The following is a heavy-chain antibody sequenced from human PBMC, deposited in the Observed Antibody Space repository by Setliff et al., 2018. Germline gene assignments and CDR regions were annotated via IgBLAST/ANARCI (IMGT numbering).Heavy chain of an antibody. CDR1: GYTFTGYY. CDR3: ARDGGGDSDAFDI. Sequence: ASVKVSCKASGYTFTGYYMYWVRQAPGQGLEWMGRINPSSGATIYAQKFQGRVTMTSDTSIGTAYMELGRLRSDDTAVYFCARDGGGDSDAFDIWGQGTMVTVSS. J-gene: IGHJ3*02. V-gene: IGHV1-2*06. CDR2: INPSSGAT. D-gene: IGHD3-16*01.